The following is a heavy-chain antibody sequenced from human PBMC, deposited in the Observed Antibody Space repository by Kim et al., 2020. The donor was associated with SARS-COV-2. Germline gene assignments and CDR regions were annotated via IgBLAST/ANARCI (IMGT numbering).Heavy chain of an antibody. J-gene: IGHJ6*01. Sequence: SETLSLTCTVSGGSISSSSYYWGWIRQPPGKGLEWIGSIYYTGSTYYNPSLKSRVTISVDTSKNQFSLKLSSVTAADTAVYYCARVFGSGSYYKDYYGM. V-gene: IGHV4-39*07. CDR1: GGSISSSSYY. D-gene: IGHD3-10*01. CDR3: ARVFGSGSYYKDYYGM. CDR2: IYYTGST.